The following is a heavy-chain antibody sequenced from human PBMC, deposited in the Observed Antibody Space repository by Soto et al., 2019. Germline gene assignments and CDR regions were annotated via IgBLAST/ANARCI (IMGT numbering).Heavy chain of an antibody. V-gene: IGHV3-48*02. CDR3: ARGRFFSGYDFGGDY. D-gene: IGHD5-12*01. Sequence: EVQLVESGGGLVQPGGSLRLSCAASGFTFSSYSMNWVRQAPGKGLEWVSYISSSSSTIYYADSVKGRFTISRDNAKNSLYLQMNSLRDEDTAVYYCARGRFFSGYDFGGDYWGQGTLVTVSS. CDR2: ISSSSSTI. J-gene: IGHJ4*02. CDR1: GFTFSSYS.